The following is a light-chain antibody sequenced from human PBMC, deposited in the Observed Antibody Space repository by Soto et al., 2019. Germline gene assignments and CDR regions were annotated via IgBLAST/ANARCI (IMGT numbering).Light chain of an antibody. V-gene: IGKV3-15*01. Sequence: IVMTQSPATLSVSPGERATLSCRASQDIGDNLAWYQQKPGQAPRLLVYAASIWDTGIPARFSGSGSGTDFTLTISSLQSEDFAVYFCLQFHKWPQTFGQGTKVEIK. J-gene: IGKJ1*01. CDR2: AAS. CDR3: LQFHKWPQT. CDR1: QDIGDN.